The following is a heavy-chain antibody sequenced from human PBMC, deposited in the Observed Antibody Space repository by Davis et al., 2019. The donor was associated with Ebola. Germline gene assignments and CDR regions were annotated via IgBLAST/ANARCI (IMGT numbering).Heavy chain of an antibody. CDR1: SGSFSGYY. Sequence: MPSETLSLTCAVYSGSFSGYYWTWIRQPPGKGLEWIGSIYYSGSTYYNPSLKSRVTISVDTSKNQFSLKLSSVTAADTAVYYCARVRLEGSGSYYISGYYGMDVWGQGTTVTVSS. J-gene: IGHJ6*02. CDR3: ARVRLEGSGSYYISGYYGMDV. V-gene: IGHV4-34*01. D-gene: IGHD3-10*01. CDR2: IYYSGST.